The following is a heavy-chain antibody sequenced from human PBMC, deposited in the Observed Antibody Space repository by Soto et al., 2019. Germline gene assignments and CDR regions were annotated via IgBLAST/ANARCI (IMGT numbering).Heavy chain of an antibody. CDR3: ARGLEGRYSSSWYFFYYGMDV. V-gene: IGHV4-34*01. CDR2: INHSGST. Sequence: SETLSHTCAVYGGSFSGYYWSWIRQPPGKGLEWIGEINHSGSTNYNPSLKSRVTISVDTSKNQFSLKLSSVTTADTAVYYCARGLEGRYSSSWYFFYYGMDVWGQGTTVTVSS. CDR1: GGSFSGYY. D-gene: IGHD6-13*01. J-gene: IGHJ6*02.